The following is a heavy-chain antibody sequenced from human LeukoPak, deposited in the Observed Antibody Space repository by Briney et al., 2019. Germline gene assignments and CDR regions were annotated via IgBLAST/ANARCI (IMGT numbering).Heavy chain of an antibody. D-gene: IGHD1-26*01. J-gene: IGHJ4*02. V-gene: IGHV3-23*01. CDR2: IGGRGGT. CDR1: RFTFSSYG. Sequence: GGSLRLSCAASRFTFSSYGMTWVRQTPGKGLEWVSSIGGRGGTFYADSVKGRFTIPRDNSKDTLYLQMNSLRAEDTAVYYCANLRETQGSYYEFDYWGQVTLVIVSS. CDR3: ANLRETQGSYYEFDY.